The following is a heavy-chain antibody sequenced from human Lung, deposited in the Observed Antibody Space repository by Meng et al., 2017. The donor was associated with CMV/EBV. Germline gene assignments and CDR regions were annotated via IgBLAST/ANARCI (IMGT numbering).Heavy chain of an antibody. CDR3: ARVHRQYYYDGRDF. V-gene: IGHV3-74*01. CDR1: GFTFSSYW. CDR2: INSDGSST. J-gene: IGHJ6*02. Sequence: GESLKISCAASGFTFSSYWMHWVRQAPGKGLVWVSRINSDGSSTSYADSVKGRFTISRDNAKNTVYLQMNSLRAEDTAVYNCARVHRQYYYDGRDFWGQGTXVTVSS.